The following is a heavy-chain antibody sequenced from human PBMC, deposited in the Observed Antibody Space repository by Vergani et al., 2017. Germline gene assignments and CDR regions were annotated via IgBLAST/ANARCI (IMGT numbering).Heavy chain of an antibody. Sequence: VQLQESCPGLVKPSETLSLTCTVSCGSISSYYWSWIRQPPGKGLEWIGYIYYSGSTNYNPSLKSRVTISVDTSKNQFSLKLSSVTAADTAVYYCARGPGRPGYWCGGSCYGNWFDPWGQGTLVTVSS. CDR2: IYYSGST. D-gene: IGHD2-15*01. CDR1: CGSISSYY. CDR3: ARGPGRPGYWCGGSCYGNWFDP. V-gene: IGHV4-59*01. J-gene: IGHJ5*02.